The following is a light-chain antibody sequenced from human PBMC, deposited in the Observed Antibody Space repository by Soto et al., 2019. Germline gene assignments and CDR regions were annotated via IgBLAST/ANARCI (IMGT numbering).Light chain of an antibody. Sequence: QSALTQPPSASGSPAQSVTIFCTGTSSDVGGYNYVSWYQQHPGKAPKLMISEVSKRPSGVPDRFSGSKSGNTASLTVSGLQAEDEADYYCSSFAGNNNVVFGGGTKLTVL. CDR2: EVS. CDR1: SSDVGGYNY. CDR3: SSFAGNNNVV. V-gene: IGLV2-8*01. J-gene: IGLJ2*01.